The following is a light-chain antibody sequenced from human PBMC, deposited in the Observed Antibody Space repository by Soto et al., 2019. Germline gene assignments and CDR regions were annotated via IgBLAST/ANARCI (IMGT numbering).Light chain of an antibody. CDR1: QAIRND. CDR3: QQDYNYPYT. J-gene: IGKJ2*01. CDR2: AAS. V-gene: IGKV1-6*01. Sequence: AIQMTQSPSSLSASVGDRVTITCRASQAIRNDLGWYQQKPGKAPNLLIYAASSLQSGVPSRFSGSGSGTDFTLTISSLQPEDFATYYCQQDYNYPYTFGQGTKLEIK.